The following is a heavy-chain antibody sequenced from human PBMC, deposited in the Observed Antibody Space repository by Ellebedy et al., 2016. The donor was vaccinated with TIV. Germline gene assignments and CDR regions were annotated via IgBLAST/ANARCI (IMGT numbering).Heavy chain of an antibody. CDR1: GFTFSDYN. Sequence: GGSLRLXXAASGFTFSDYNMNWVRQTPGKGLEWVSYISYGPNTIYYADSVKGRFTISGDNAKDPLYLQMNSLRAEDTAVYYCARETGYSSSWHFDYWGQGTLVTVSS. CDR2: ISYGPNTI. J-gene: IGHJ4*02. CDR3: ARETGYSSSWHFDY. D-gene: IGHD6-13*01. V-gene: IGHV3-48*04.